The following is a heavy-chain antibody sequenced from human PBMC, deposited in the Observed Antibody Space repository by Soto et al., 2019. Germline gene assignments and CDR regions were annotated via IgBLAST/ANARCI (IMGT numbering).Heavy chain of an antibody. Sequence: SETLSLTYTVSGGSISSYYWRWIRQPPGKGLEWIGYIYYSGSTNYNPSLKSRVTISVDTSKNQFSLKLSSVTAADTAVYYCAREGGYYDSSGSAGDFDLWGRGTLVTVSS. CDR1: GGSISSYY. CDR2: IYYSGST. J-gene: IGHJ2*01. V-gene: IGHV4-59*01. CDR3: AREGGYYDSSGSAGDFDL. D-gene: IGHD3-22*01.